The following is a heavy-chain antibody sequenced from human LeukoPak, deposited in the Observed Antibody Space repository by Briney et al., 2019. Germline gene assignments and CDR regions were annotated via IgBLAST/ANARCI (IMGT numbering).Heavy chain of an antibody. V-gene: IGHV3-15*07. CDR1: SFTFSNAW. CDR3: TTDEDWNYARKDV. Sequence: PGGSLRLSCAASSFTFSNAWMNWVRQAPGKGLEWVGRIKSKTDGGTIDYAAPVKGRFTISRDDSKNTLYLQMNSLKTEDTAVYYCTTDEDWNYARKDVWGQGATVIVSS. CDR2: IKSKTDGGTI. J-gene: IGHJ6*02. D-gene: IGHD1-7*01.